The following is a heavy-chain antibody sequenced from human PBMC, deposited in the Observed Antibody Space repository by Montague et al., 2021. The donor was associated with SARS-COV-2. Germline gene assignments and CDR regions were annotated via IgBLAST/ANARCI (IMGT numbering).Heavy chain of an antibody. CDR1: GLTFSNIC. D-gene: IGHD4-23*01. Sequence: SLRLSCAASGLTFSNICMSWVRQAPGKGLEWVANIKPNESEKNYVDSVKGRFSISRDNAKNSLYLQMDNLRAEDTAIYYCAKNGGAHGLDVWGQGTSVSVSS. J-gene: IGHJ6*02. CDR3: AKNGGAHGLDV. V-gene: IGHV3-7*01. CDR2: IKPNESEK.